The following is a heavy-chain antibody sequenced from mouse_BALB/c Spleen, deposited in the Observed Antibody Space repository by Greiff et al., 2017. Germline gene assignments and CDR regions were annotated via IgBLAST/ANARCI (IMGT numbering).Heavy chain of an antibody. J-gene: IGHJ3*01. Sequence: VQLQQSGAELVKPGASVKLSCTASGFNIKDTYMHWVKQRPEQGLEWIGRIDPANGNTKYDTKFQGKATITADTSSNTAYLQLSSLTSEDTAVYYCASQHAVAYWGQGTLVTVSA. CDR3: ASQHAVAY. CDR1: GFNIKDTY. V-gene: IGHV14-3*02. CDR2: IDPANGNT.